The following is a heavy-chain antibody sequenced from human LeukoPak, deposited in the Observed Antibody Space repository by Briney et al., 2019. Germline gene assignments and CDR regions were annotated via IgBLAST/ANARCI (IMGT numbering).Heavy chain of an antibody. V-gene: IGHV3-48*04. CDR3: SRLRGYSYGYADY. Sequence: GGSLRLSCAASGFTISSYWMHWVRQAPGKGLEWVSYISSSGSTVDYADSVKGRFTISRDNAKNSLYLQMNSLRAEDTAVYYCSRLRGYSYGYADYWGQGTLVTVSS. CDR2: ISSSGSTV. CDR1: GFTISSYW. D-gene: IGHD5-18*01. J-gene: IGHJ4*02.